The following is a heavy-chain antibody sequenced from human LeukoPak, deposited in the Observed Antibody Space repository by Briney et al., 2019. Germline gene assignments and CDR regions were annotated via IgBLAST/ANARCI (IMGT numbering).Heavy chain of an antibody. D-gene: IGHD4-17*01. Sequence: GGSLRLSCAASGLTFSSYAMHWVRQAPGKGLEWVAVISYDGSNKYYADSVKGRFTISRDNSKNTLYLQMNSLRAEDTAVYYCARTATTVTHPDYWGQGTLVTVSS. CDR1: GLTFSSYA. J-gene: IGHJ4*02. V-gene: IGHV3-30*04. CDR3: ARTATTVTHPDY. CDR2: ISYDGSNK.